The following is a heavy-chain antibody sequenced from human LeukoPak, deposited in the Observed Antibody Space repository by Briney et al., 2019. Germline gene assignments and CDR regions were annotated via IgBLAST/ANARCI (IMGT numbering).Heavy chain of an antibody. Sequence: GGSLRLSCVASGFTFSDHYMDWVRQAPGQGLEWVGRINNKANSYTTEYAASVKGRFTISRDDSEYSLFLQMNSLKTEDTAVYYCTTSLPSYSSGWSYYYYGMDVWGQGTTVTVS. CDR1: GFTFSDHY. CDR2: INNKANSYTT. J-gene: IGHJ6*02. V-gene: IGHV3-72*01. CDR3: TTSLPSYSSGWSYYYYGMDV. D-gene: IGHD6-19*01.